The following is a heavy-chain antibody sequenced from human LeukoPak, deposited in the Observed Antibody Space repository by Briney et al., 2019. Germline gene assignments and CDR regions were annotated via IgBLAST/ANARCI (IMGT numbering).Heavy chain of an antibody. Sequence: ASVKVSCKASGYTFIDYTMHWLRQAPGQRLDWMGWINGGSGNTKYSPEFQGRVTITRDTSASTGYMELSSLRSEDTAVYYCANPCYDSSGYHYVDWGQGALVTVSS. CDR3: ANPCYDSSGYHYVD. V-gene: IGHV1-3*01. D-gene: IGHD3-22*01. J-gene: IGHJ4*02. CDR1: GYTFIDYT. CDR2: INGGSGNT.